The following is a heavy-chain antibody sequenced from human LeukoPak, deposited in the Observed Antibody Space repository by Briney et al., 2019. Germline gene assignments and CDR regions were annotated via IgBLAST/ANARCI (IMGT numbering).Heavy chain of an antibody. J-gene: IGHJ4*02. CDR1: GGSISSSSYY. CDR3: ARQSIVGAHRGWYYFDY. Sequence: PSETLSLTCTVSGGSISSSSYYWGWIRQPPGKWLEWIGGIYYSGSTYYNPSLKSRVTISVDTSKNQFSLKLSSVTAADTAVYYCARQSIVGAHRGWYYFDYWGEGTLVTVSS. V-gene: IGHV4-39*01. D-gene: IGHD1-26*01. CDR2: IYYSGST.